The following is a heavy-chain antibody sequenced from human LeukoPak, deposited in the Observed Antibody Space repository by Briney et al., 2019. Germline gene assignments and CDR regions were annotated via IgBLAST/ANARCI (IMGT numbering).Heavy chain of an antibody. V-gene: IGHV4-31*03. CDR3: ARTYYYDSSGYLKRDAFDI. CDR1: GGSISSGGYY. Sequence: SETLSLTCTVSGGSISSGGYYWSWIRQHPGTGLEWTGYIYYSGSTYYNPSLKSRVTISVDTSKNQFSLKLSSVTAADTAVYYCARTYYYDSSGYLKRDAFDIWGQGTMVTVSS. D-gene: IGHD3-22*01. J-gene: IGHJ3*02. CDR2: IYYSGST.